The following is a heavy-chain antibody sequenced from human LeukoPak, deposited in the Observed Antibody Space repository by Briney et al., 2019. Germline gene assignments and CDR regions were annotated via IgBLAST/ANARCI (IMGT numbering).Heavy chain of an antibody. J-gene: IGHJ4*02. Sequence: SQTLSLSCTVSGGSISSGSYFWTWIRQPAGKGLEWIGRIYTSGSTDYNPSLKSRVTISVDASKNQFSLKLSSVTAADTAVYYCAREGYSGSWYSGYYYFDYWGQGTLVTVSS. CDR3: AREGYSGSWYSGYYYFDY. CDR2: IYTSGST. V-gene: IGHV4-61*02. CDR1: GGSISSGSYF. D-gene: IGHD6-13*01.